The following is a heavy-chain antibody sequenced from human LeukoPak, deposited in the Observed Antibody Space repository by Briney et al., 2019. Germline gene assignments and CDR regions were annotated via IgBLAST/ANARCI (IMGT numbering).Heavy chain of an antibody. D-gene: IGHD3/OR15-3a*01. CDR2: ISSSGSTI. V-gene: IGHV3-48*03. Sequence: GGSLRLSCAASGFTFSSYEMNWVRQAPGKGLEWVSYISSSGSTIYYADSVKGRFTISRDNANTPLYLQMNSLRAEDTAVYYCARADSAYWYFDLWGRGTLVTVSS. CDR3: ARADSAYWYFDL. J-gene: IGHJ2*01. CDR1: GFTFSSYE.